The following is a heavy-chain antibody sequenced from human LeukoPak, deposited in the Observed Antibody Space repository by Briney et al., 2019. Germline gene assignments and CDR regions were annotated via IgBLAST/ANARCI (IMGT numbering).Heavy chain of an antibody. J-gene: IGHJ3*02. CDR3: ARRVYYDFWRDAFDI. Sequence: GESLKISCKASGYTFTSYDINWVRQATGQGLEWMRWMNPNSGNTGYAQKFQGRVTITRNTSISTAYMELSSLRSEDTAVYYCARRVYYDFWRDAFDIWGQGTMVTVSS. CDR1: GYTFTSYD. D-gene: IGHD3-3*01. V-gene: IGHV1-8*03. CDR2: MNPNSGNT.